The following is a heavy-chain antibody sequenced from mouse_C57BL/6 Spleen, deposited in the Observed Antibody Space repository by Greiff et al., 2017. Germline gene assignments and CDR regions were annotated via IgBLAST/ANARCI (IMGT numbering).Heavy chain of an antibody. CDR3: ARHEVGPNDGYWYFDV. Sequence: VQLQESGAELVKPGASVKLSCKASGYTFTEYTIHWVKQRSGQGLEWIGWFYPGSGSIKYNEKFKDKATLTADKSSSTVYMELSRLTSEDSAVYFCARHEVGPNDGYWYFDVWGTGTTVTVSS. D-gene: IGHD2-3*01. V-gene: IGHV1-62-2*01. CDR1: GYTFTEYT. J-gene: IGHJ1*03. CDR2: FYPGSGSI.